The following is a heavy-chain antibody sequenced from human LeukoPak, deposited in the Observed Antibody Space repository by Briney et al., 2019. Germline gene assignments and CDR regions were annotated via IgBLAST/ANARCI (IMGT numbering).Heavy chain of an antibody. D-gene: IGHD3-10*01. CDR2: IRYDGSNK. V-gene: IGHV3-30*02. Sequence: GGSLRLSCAASGFTFSSYGMHWVRQAPGKGLEWVAFIRYDGSNKYYADSVKGRFTISRDNSKNTLYLQMNSLRAEDTAVYYCAKSGSVRGDLDYYYYYMDVWGKGTTVTISS. J-gene: IGHJ6*03. CDR1: GFTFSSYG. CDR3: AKSGSVRGDLDYYYYYMDV.